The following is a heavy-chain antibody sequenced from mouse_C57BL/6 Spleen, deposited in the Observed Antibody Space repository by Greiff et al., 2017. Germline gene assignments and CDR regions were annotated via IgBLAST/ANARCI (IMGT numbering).Heavy chain of an antibody. V-gene: IGHV14-1*01. J-gene: IGHJ4*01. D-gene: IGHD1-1*01. Sequence: DVQLQESGAELVRPGASVKLSCTASGYNITDYYMHWVKQRPEQGLEWIGRIDPDDGDTNYAPKFQGKATMTADTSSNTAYLQLSSLTSEGTAVEYGAKNTVVATREAMDYWGQGTSVTVSS. CDR3: AKNTVVATREAMDY. CDR1: GYNITDYY. CDR2: IDPDDGDT.